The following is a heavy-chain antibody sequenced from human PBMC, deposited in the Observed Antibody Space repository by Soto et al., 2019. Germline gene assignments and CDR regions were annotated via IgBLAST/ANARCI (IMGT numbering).Heavy chain of an antibody. CDR3: AKGTTVVTIDY. CDR1: GFTFSSYG. J-gene: IGHJ4*02. V-gene: IGHV3-30*18. D-gene: IGHD4-17*01. CDR2: ISYDGSNK. Sequence: GGSLRLSCAASGFTFSSYGMHWVRQAPGKGLEWVAVISYDGSNKYYADSVKGRFTISRDNSKNTLYLQMNSLRAEDTAVYYCAKGTTVVTIDYWGQGPLVTVSS.